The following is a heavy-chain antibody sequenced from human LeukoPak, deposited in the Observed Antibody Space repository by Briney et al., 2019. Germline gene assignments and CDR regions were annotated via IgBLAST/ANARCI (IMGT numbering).Heavy chain of an antibody. CDR3: ARSSPRVNRSPIDY. J-gene: IGHJ4*02. Sequence: GGSLRLSCAASGFTFSSYAMHWVRQAPGKGLEWVAVISYDGSNKYYADSVKGRFTISRDNSKNTLYLQMNSLRAEDTAVYYRARSSPRVNRSPIDYWGQGTLVTVSS. CDR1: GFTFSSYA. D-gene: IGHD1-14*01. V-gene: IGHV3-30*04. CDR2: ISYDGSNK.